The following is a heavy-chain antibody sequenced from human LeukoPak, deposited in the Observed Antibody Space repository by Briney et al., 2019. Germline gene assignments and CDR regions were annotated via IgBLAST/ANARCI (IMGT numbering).Heavy chain of an antibody. J-gene: IGHJ6*02. CDR2: ISWDGGST. D-gene: IGHD3-16*01. CDR3: AKDIGGITAGYYGMDV. V-gene: IGHV3-43*01. CDR1: GFTFDDYT. Sequence: GGSLRLSCAASGFTFDDYTMHWVRQAPGKGLEWVSLISWDGGSTYYADSVKGRFTISRDNSKNSLYLQMSSLRTEDTALYYCAKDIGGITAGYYGMDVWGQGTTVTVSS.